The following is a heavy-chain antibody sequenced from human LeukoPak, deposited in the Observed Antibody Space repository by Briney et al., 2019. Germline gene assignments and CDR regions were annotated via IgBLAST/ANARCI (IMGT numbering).Heavy chain of an antibody. Sequence: SETLSLTCIVSGGSISSSTYYWGRTRQPAGKGLEWIGSIYYTGTTYYHPSLKSRLTISVDTSENQFSLRLSSVPAADTAVYYCASHVVAYDYGDYWGQGPLITVSS. CDR3: ASHVVAYDYGDY. CDR1: GGSISSSTYY. CDR2: IYYTGTT. V-gene: IGHV4-39*01. D-gene: IGHD4-17*01. J-gene: IGHJ4*02.